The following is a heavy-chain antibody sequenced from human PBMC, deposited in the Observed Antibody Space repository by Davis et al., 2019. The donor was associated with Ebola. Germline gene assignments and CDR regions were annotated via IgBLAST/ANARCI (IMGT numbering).Heavy chain of an antibody. V-gene: IGHV1-58*02. CDR3: AASAGTVGKFDH. J-gene: IGHJ4*01. CDR1: GLTFISSG. Sequence: SVKVSCKASGLTFISSGMQWVRQARGQGLEWIGGIVVGSGNTNYAQKFQGRVTITRDMSTSTSYLDLRNLRSEDTATYYCAASAGTVGKFDHWGQGTLVTVSS. CDR2: IVVGSGNT. D-gene: IGHD1-14*01.